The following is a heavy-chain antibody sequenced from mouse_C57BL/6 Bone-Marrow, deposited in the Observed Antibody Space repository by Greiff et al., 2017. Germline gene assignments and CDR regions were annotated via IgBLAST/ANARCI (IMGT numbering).Heavy chain of an antibody. J-gene: IGHJ2*01. CDR3: ARGGTGYYFDD. CDR2: IYPSDSET. D-gene: IGHD4-1*01. Sequence: QVQLQQPGAELVRPGSSVKLSCKASGYTFTSYWMDWVKQRPGQGLEWIGNIYPSDSETHYNQKFKDKATLTVDKSSSTAYMQLSSLTSEDSAVXYCARGGTGYYFDDWGQGTTLTVSS. CDR1: GYTFTSYW. V-gene: IGHV1-61*01.